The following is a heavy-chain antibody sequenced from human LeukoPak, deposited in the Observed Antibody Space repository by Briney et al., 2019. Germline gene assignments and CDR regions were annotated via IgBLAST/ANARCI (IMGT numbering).Heavy chain of an antibody. Sequence: GGSLRLSCAASGFIFGTYAMTWVRQAPGKGLEWVSIISNSGGTYYADSVKGRFTISRDNSKNTLYLQMNSLRAEDTAVYYCAKDNGVYCTSAACSFENWGQGTLVTVSS. D-gene: IGHD2-8*01. CDR1: GFIFGTYA. J-gene: IGHJ4*02. V-gene: IGHV3-23*01. CDR3: AKDNGVYCTSAACSFEN. CDR2: ISNSGGT.